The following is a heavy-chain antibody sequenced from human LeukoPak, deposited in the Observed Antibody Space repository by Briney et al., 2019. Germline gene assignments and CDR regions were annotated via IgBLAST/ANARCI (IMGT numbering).Heavy chain of an antibody. CDR1: GYRFSNYW. CDR3: ARHFGTGTPFDY. J-gene: IGHJ4*02. Sequence: GESLKISCQGSGYRFSNYWIAWVGQVPGKGLELIGVTGYSDTRYSPSFEGQVTMSVDKSINTAYLQWSSLKASDTAMYYCARHFGTGTPFDYWGQGTLVTVSS. D-gene: IGHD3/OR15-3a*01. CDR2: TGYSDT. V-gene: IGHV5-51*01.